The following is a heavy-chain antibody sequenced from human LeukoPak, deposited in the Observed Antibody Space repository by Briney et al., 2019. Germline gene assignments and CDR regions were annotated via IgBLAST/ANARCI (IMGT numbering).Heavy chain of an antibody. J-gene: IGHJ4*02. V-gene: IGHV1-2*02. CDR3: ARDKGGSYFLLDY. CDR1: GCTFTGYY. D-gene: IGHD1-26*01. CDR2: INPNSGGT. Sequence: GASVKVSCKASGCTFTGYYMHWVRQAPGQGLEWMGWINPNSGGTNYAQKFQGRVTMTRDTSISTAYMELSRLRSDDTAVYYCARDKGGSYFLLDYWGQGTLVTVSS.